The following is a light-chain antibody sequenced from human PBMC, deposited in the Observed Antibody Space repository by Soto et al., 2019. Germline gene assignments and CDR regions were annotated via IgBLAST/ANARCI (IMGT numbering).Light chain of an antibody. CDR1: QTVSGDY. J-gene: IGKJ5*01. Sequence: VLTQSPGTLSLSAGQRATLSCRASQTVSGDYVAWYQQKSGQAPRLLIYGTSSRATDIPERFSGSGSGMDFALTISRLEPEDFAVYYCQKYGDSSITFGQGTRLEIK. V-gene: IGKV3-20*01. CDR3: QKYGDSSIT. CDR2: GTS.